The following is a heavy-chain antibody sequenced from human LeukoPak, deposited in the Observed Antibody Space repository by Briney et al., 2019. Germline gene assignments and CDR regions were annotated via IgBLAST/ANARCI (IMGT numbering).Heavy chain of an antibody. D-gene: IGHD4-17*01. CDR3: ARLSSHYGDYKVDP. J-gene: IGHJ5*02. CDR1: GYTFTSYY. CDR2: IYPGGGST. Sequence: ASVKVSCKASGYTFTSYYIHWVRQAPGQGLEWMGIIYPGGGSTSYAQKFQGRVTMTRDMSTSTVYMELSSLRSEDTAVYYCARLSSHYGDYKVDPWGQGTLVTVSS. V-gene: IGHV1-46*01.